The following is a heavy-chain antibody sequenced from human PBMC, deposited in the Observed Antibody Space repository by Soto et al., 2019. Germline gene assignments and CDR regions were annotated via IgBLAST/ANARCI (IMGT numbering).Heavy chain of an antibody. CDR1: GGSISSGGYY. Sequence: QVQLQESGPGLVKPSQTLSLTCTVSGGSISSGGYYWSWIRQHPGKGLEWIGYIYYSGSTYYNPSLKSRVTLSVDTSKTQFSLKLSSVTAADTAVYYCAREGGTVTTGVDPYYFDYWGQGTLVTVSS. J-gene: IGHJ4*02. D-gene: IGHD4-17*01. CDR3: AREGGTVTTGVDPYYFDY. V-gene: IGHV4-31*03. CDR2: IYYSGST.